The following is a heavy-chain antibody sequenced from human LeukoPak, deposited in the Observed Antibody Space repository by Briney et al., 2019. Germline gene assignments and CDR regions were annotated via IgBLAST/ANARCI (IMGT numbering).Heavy chain of an antibody. V-gene: IGHV3-21*01. CDR2: ISSSSGYI. J-gene: IGHJ4*02. Sequence: PGGSLRLSCAASGFTFSSYSMNWVRQAPGKGLEWVSSISSSSGYIYYADSVKGRFTISRDNAKNSLYLQMNSLRAEDTAVYYCARGPRYSFYWGQGTLVSVSS. D-gene: IGHD6-13*01. CDR3: ARGPRYSFY. CDR1: GFTFSSYS.